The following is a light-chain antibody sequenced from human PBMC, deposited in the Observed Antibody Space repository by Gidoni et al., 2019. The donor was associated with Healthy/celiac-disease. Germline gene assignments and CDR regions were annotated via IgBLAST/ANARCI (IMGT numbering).Light chain of an antibody. J-gene: IGKJ3*01. CDR3: QQYYSYPVT. CDR2: AAS. CDR1: QGISSY. V-gene: IGKV1-8*01. Sequence: AIRMTQSPSSFSASPGDRVTITCRASQGISSYLAWYQQKPGKAPKLLIYAASTLQSGVPSRLSGSGSGTDFTITISCLQSEDFATYDCQQYYSYPVTFGTGIKVDIK.